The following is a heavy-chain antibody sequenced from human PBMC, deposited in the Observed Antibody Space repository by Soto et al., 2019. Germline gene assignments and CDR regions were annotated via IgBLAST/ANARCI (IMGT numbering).Heavy chain of an antibody. CDR2: IIPALGTA. V-gene: IGHV1-69*08. J-gene: IGHJ2*01. Sequence: QDQLVQSGAEVKKPGSSVKVSCKASGGTFSSHTFSWVRQAPGQGLEWMGRIIPALGTATYAQEFQGRVTITADESATTVYMELNSLRSEDPAVYYCARPDFGDYWYFDLWGRGTLVTVSS. CDR3: ARPDFGDYWYFDL. D-gene: IGHD4-17*01. CDR1: GGTFSSHT.